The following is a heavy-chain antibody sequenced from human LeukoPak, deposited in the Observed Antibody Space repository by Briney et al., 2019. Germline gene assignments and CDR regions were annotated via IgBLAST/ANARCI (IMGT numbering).Heavy chain of an antibody. CDR2: ISWNSGSI. Sequence: PGGSLRLSCAAPGFTFDDYAMHWVRQAPGKGLEWVSGISWNSGSIGYADSVKGRFTISRDNAKNSLYLQMNSLRAEDTALYYCAKSIAAAATLFDYWGQGTLVTVSS. D-gene: IGHD6-13*01. CDR1: GFTFDDYA. J-gene: IGHJ4*02. CDR3: AKSIAAAATLFDY. V-gene: IGHV3-9*01.